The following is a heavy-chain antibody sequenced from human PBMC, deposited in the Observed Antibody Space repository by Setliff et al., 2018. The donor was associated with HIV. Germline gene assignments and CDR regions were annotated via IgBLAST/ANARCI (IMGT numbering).Heavy chain of an antibody. Sequence: PSETLSLTCTVSGGSMNSSSYYWGWIRQPPGKGLEWLGSIYYSGKTYDNPSLKGRVTLSVDTSKNQFFLKLNSVTAADTAVYYCSRSDFWVGYTALYNWFDPWGQGTLVTSPQ. J-gene: IGHJ5*02. CDR1: GGSMNSSSYY. D-gene: IGHD3-3*01. V-gene: IGHV4-39*01. CDR3: SRSDFWVGYTALYNWFDP. CDR2: IYYSGKT.